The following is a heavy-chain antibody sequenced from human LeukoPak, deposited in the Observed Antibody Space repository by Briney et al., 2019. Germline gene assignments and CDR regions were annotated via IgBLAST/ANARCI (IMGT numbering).Heavy chain of an antibody. V-gene: IGHV4-31*03. J-gene: IGHJ4*02. Sequence: PSETLSLTCTVSGGSISSGGYYWSWIRQHPGKGLEWIGYIYYSGSTYYNPSLKSRVTISVDTSKNQFSLKLSSVTAADTAVYYCARGKYSYGYFDYWGQGTLVTVSS. CDR1: GGSISSGGYY. CDR3: ARGKYSYGYFDY. CDR2: IYYSGST. D-gene: IGHD5-18*01.